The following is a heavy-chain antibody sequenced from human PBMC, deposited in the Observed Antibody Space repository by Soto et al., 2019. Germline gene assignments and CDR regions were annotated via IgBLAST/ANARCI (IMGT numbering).Heavy chain of an antibody. Sequence: ASVKVSCKASGYTFTSYYMHWVRQSPGQGLEWMGIINPSGGSTSYAQKFQGRVTMTRDTSTSTVYMELSSLRSEDKAVYYCAREISQNYDILTGYYTYNWFDPWGQGTLVTVSS. CDR1: GYTFTSYY. CDR2: INPSGGST. V-gene: IGHV1-46*03. J-gene: IGHJ5*02. D-gene: IGHD3-9*01. CDR3: AREISQNYDILTGYYTYNWFDP.